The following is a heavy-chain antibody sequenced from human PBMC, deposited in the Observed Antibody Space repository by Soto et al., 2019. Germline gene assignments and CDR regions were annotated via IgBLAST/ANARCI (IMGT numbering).Heavy chain of an antibody. D-gene: IGHD3-22*01. V-gene: IGHV3-74*01. CDR3: ARDPGTGYYDSSGYYYV. Sequence: GGSLRLSCAATGFTLKSYWMHWVRQAPGKGLVWVSRINGDGSDTSYADSVKGRFTISRDNAKNTLYLQMNSLRAEDTAVYYCARDPGTGYYDSSGYYYVWGQGTLVTVS. CDR1: GFTLKSYW. CDR2: INGDGSDT. J-gene: IGHJ4*02.